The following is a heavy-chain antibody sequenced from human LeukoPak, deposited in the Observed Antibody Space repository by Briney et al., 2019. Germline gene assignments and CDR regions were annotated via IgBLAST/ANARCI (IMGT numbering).Heavy chain of an antibody. D-gene: IGHD5-24*01. V-gene: IGHV1-69*13. CDR2: IIPIFGTA. Sequence: SVQVSCKASGGTFSSYAISWVRQAPGQGLEWMGGIIPIFGTANYAQKFQGRVTITADESTSTAYMELSSLRSEDTAVYYCARVRGRDGYNYGYWGQGTLVTVSS. CDR1: GGTFSSYA. J-gene: IGHJ4*02. CDR3: ARVRGRDGYNYGY.